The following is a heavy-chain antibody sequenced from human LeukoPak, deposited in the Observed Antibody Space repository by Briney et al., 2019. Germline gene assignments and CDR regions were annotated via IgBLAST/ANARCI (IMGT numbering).Heavy chain of an antibody. CDR1: GFISDSA. CDR2: ISYDGSST. CDR3: AKDLNGKWSLDY. D-gene: IGHD2-8*01. J-gene: IGHJ4*02. Sequence: GRALSLSCEVSGFISDSAMHWVRQAPGKGLEWVGVISYDGSSTKYADSVKGRFIISRDESKNTFFLHMSSLRAEDTAVYYCAKDLNGKWSLDYWGQGTLVTVSS. V-gene: IGHV3-30*18.